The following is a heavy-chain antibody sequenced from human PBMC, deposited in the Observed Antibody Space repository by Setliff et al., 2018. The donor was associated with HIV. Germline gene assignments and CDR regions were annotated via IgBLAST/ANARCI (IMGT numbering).Heavy chain of an antibody. CDR1: GYTFTSCF. CDR3: ARGGPGSSFGFDCLDP. D-gene: IGHD5-18*01. Sequence: ASVKVSCKASGYTFTSCFMHWVRQAPGQGLEYMGIINPSDGTTDYTQKFQDRVTMTSDTSTSTVYMELRSLRSDDTAIYYCARGGPGSSFGFDCLDPWGQGTPVTVSS. CDR2: INPSDGTT. J-gene: IGHJ5*02. V-gene: IGHV1-46*01.